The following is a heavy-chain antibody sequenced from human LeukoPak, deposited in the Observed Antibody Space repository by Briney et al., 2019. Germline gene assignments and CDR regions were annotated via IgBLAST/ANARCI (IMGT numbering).Heavy chain of an antibody. J-gene: IGHJ6*03. V-gene: IGHV3-21*01. CDR2: ISSSSSYI. D-gene: IGHD3-3*01. CDR3: ARVGLRFLEWDYYYYYMDV. CDR1: GFTVSRNY. Sequence: GGSLRLSCAASGFTVSRNYMSWVRQAPGKGLEWVSSISSSSSYIYYADSVKGRFTISRDNAKNSLYLQMNSLRAEDTAVYYCARVGLRFLEWDYYYYYMDVWGKGTTVTVSS.